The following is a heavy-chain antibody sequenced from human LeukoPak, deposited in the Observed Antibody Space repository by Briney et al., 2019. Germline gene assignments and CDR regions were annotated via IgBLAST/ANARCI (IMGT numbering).Heavy chain of an antibody. CDR2: ISAYNGNT. J-gene: IGHJ4*02. D-gene: IGHD1-26*01. Sequence: GASVKVSCKASGYMFIAYGISWVRQAPGQGLEWMGWISAYNGNTNYAHKLQGRVTMTTDTSTSTAYMELRSLRSDDTAVYYCARVGRGSGSFYYFDYWGQGTLLTVSS. CDR3: ARVGRGSGSFYYFDY. CDR1: GYMFIAYG. V-gene: IGHV1-18*01.